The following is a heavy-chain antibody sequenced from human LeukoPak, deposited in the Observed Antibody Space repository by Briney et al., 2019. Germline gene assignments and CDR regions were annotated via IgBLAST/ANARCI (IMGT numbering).Heavy chain of an antibody. J-gene: IGHJ5*02. CDR3: ARGGHDYSNYNWFDP. Sequence: GGSLRLSCAASGFTFSSYPMHWVRQAPGKGLEYVSAISSNGGSTYYANSVKGRFTISRDNSKNTLYLQMGSLRAEDMAVYYCARGGHDYSNYNWFDPWGQGTLVTVSS. CDR1: GFTFSSYP. V-gene: IGHV3-64*01. CDR2: ISSNGGST. D-gene: IGHD4-11*01.